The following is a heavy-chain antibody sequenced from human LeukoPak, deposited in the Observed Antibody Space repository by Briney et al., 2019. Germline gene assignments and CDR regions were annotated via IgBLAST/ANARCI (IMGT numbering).Heavy chain of an antibody. V-gene: IGHV3-30*01. CDR3: ARGLGRGRGHLGLDC. CDR2: ISYDGSNK. Sequence: GGSLRLSCAASGFTFSSYAMHWVRQAPGKGLEWVAVISYDGSNKYYADSVKGRFTISRDTSKNTLYLQMNSLRAEDTAVYYCARGLGRGRGHLGLDCRGQGTLVTVSS. D-gene: IGHD3/OR15-3a*01. CDR1: GFTFSSYA. J-gene: IGHJ4*02.